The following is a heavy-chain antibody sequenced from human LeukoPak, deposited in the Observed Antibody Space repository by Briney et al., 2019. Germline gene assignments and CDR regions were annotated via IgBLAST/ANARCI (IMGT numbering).Heavy chain of an antibody. Sequence: GASVKVSCKASGYTFTSYDINWVRQATGQGLEWMGWMNPNSGNTGYAQKFQGRVTMTRNTSISTAYMELSSLRSEDTAVYYCARGSPTTLLRYFDWLFGWFDPWGQGTLVTVSS. CDR2: MNPNSGNT. J-gene: IGHJ5*02. CDR3: ARGSPTTLLRYFDWLFGWFDP. V-gene: IGHV1-8*01. D-gene: IGHD3-9*01. CDR1: GYTFTSYD.